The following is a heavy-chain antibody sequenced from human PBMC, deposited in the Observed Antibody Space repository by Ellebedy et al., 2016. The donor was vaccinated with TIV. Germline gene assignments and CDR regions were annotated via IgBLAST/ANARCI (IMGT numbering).Heavy chain of an antibody. J-gene: IGHJ4*02. CDR1: GFPFVTYA. D-gene: IGHD2/OR15-2a*01. V-gene: IGHV3-23*01. CDR2: LSANGRKT. CDR3: AKDPFAVSGGD. Sequence: PGGSLRLSCAASGFPFVTYAMSWVRQAPGKGLEWVSALSANGRKTYYADSVKGRFTISRDNSNNMVYLQMNSLRAEDTALYYGAKDPFAVSGGDWGQGVLVTVSS.